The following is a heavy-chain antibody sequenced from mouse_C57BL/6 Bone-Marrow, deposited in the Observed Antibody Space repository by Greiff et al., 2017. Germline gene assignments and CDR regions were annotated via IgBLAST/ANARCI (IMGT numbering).Heavy chain of an antibody. Sequence: VQLQQSGTVLARPGASVKMSCKTSGYTFTSYWMHWVKQRPGQGLEWIGAIYPGNSDTSYNQKFKGKAKLTAVTSASTAYMELSSLTNEDSAVYYCTRSHYYYGSSFYFDYWGQGTTLTVSS. V-gene: IGHV1-5*01. CDR3: TRSHYYYGSSFYFDY. CDR2: IYPGNSDT. CDR1: GYTFTSYW. D-gene: IGHD1-1*01. J-gene: IGHJ2*01.